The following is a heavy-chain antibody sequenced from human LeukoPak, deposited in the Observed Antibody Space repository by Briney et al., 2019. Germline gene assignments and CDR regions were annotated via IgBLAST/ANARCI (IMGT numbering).Heavy chain of an antibody. CDR3: ARARGRVRADGFDI. J-gene: IGHJ3*02. D-gene: IGHD3/OR15-3a*01. Sequence: PSETLSLTCAVYGGSFSGYYWSWIRQPPGKGLEWIGEINHSGSTNYNPSLKSRVTISVDTSKNQFSLKLSSVTAADMAVYYCARARGRVRADGFDIWGQGTMVTVSS. V-gene: IGHV4-34*01. CDR2: INHSGST. CDR1: GGSFSGYY.